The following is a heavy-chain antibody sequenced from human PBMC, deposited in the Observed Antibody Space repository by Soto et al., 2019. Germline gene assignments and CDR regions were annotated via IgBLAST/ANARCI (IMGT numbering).Heavy chain of an antibody. V-gene: IGHV4-39*01. CDR2: IYYSGNT. CDR1: GGSITSSNYH. Sequence: LSLTCTVSGGSITSSNYHWGWSRQPPGKGLEWIGTIYYSGNTYYNPSLKSRVTMSMDASKNQFSLTLSSVAIADTAVYYCSRLTNARPGDDWGQGTLVTVSS. D-gene: IGHD2-2*01. CDR3: SRLTNARPGDD. J-gene: IGHJ4*02.